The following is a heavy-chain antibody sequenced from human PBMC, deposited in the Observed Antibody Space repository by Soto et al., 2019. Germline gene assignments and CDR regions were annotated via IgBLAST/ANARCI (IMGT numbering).Heavy chain of an antibody. CDR1: GFTFSSYG. D-gene: IGHD6-13*01. V-gene: IGHV3-30*18. J-gene: IGHJ1*01. Sequence: GGSLRLSCAASGFTFSSYGMHWVRQAPGKGLEWVAVISYDGSNKYYADSVKGRFTISRDNSKNTLYLQMNSLRAEDTAVYYCAKDLKGSSWYFQHWGQGTLVTVSS. CDR2: ISYDGSNK. CDR3: AKDLKGSSWYFQH.